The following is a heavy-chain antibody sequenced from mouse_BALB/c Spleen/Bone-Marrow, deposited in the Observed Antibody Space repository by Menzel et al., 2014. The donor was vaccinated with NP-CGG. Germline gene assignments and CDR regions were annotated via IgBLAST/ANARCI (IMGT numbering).Heavy chain of an antibody. CDR3: ARDKGGILFDY. CDR1: GFTFTDYY. V-gene: IGHV7-3*02. CDR2: IRNKANGYTT. Sequence: EVQGVESGGGLVQPGGSLILSCATSGFTFTDYYMNWVRQPPGKALEWLGFIRNKANGYTTEYSASVKGRFTISRDSSQSILYLQMNTLRAEDSATYYCARDKGGILFDYWGQGTTHTVSS. J-gene: IGHJ2*01. D-gene: IGHD1-1*02.